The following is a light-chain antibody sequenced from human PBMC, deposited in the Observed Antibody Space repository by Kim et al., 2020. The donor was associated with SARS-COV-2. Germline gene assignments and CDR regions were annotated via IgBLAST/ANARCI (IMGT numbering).Light chain of an antibody. CDR2: DVS. CDR1: SSNIGAYNY. Sequence: GQSVTISCTGTSSNIGAYNYVSWYQQHPGKAPKLILCDVSKRPSGVPDRFSGSKSGDTASLTISGLQPDDEAEYYCCSYAGSYIWVFGGGTQLTVL. CDR3: CSYAGSYIWV. V-gene: IGLV2-11*03. J-gene: IGLJ3*02.